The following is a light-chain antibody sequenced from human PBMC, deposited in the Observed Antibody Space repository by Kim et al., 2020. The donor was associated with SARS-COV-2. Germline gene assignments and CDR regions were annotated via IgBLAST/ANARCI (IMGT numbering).Light chain of an antibody. J-gene: IGKJ1*01. V-gene: IGKV3-20*01. Sequence: SPGEIATLSCRASQSVTSNYLAWYQQKPGQAPRLHIYGASIRATGIPDRVSGCGSGTDFTLTISRLEPEDFAVYYCQRYGSSPRTFGQGDKVDIK. CDR3: QRYGSSPRT. CDR1: QSVTSNY. CDR2: GAS.